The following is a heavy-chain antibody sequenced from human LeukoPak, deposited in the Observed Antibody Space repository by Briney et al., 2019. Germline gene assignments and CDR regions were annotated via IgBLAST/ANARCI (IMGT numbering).Heavy chain of an antibody. D-gene: IGHD4-17*01. J-gene: IGHJ3*02. Sequence: PSETLSLTCTVSGXSISSRSDYWGWIRQPPGKGLEWIGSISYSGNTYYNPSLKSRVTISVDTSRNQFSLNLNSVTAADTAVYYCARGKEDYGDYNDAFDIWGQGTMVTVSS. CDR1: GXSISSRSDY. V-gene: IGHV4-39*01. CDR3: ARGKEDYGDYNDAFDI. CDR2: ISYSGNT.